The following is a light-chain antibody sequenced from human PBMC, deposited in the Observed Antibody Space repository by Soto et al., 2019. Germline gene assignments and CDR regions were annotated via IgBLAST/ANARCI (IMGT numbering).Light chain of an antibody. CDR2: KAS. V-gene: IGKV1-5*03. CDR1: QRISSW. Sequence: DIQMTQSPSTLSASVGDRVTITCRASQRISSWLAWYQQKPGKAPNLLIYKASYLESGVPSRFSGSGSGTEFTLTISSLQPDDFATYYCQQYNSYSPTFGQGTKVDIK. CDR3: QQYNSYSPT. J-gene: IGKJ1*01.